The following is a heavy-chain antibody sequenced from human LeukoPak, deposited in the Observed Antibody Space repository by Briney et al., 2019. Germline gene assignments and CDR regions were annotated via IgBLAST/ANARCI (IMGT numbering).Heavy chain of an antibody. CDR1: GYSISSGYY. D-gene: IGHD6-13*01. J-gene: IGHJ4*02. Sequence: SETLSLTCTVSGYSISSGYYWGWIRQPPGKGLEWIGSIYYSGSTYYNPSLKSRVTISVDTSKNQFSLKLSSVTAADTAVYYCARSQYTNNWYPGYWGQGTLVTVSS. CDR2: IYYSGST. V-gene: IGHV4-38-2*02. CDR3: ARSQYTNNWYPGY.